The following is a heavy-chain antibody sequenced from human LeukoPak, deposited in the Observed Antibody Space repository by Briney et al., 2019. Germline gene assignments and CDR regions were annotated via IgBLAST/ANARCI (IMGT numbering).Heavy chain of an antibody. Sequence: GGSLRLSCTATGFTVSTNYMNWVRQAPGKGLEWVSVIYTGGSTYYADSLKGRFNISRDNSKNKVYLQMNTVTPADTAVYYCPRAEVLSFFDSWGQGTLVTVSS. J-gene: IGHJ4*02. CDR3: PRAEVLSFFDS. CDR1: GFTVSTNY. D-gene: IGHD4/OR15-4a*01. CDR2: IYTGGST. V-gene: IGHV3-66*02.